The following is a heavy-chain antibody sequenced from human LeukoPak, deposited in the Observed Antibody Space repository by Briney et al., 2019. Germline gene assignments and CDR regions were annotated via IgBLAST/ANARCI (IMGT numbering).Heavy chain of an antibody. V-gene: IGHV3-30*02. Sequence: GGSLRLSCAASGFTFSSYGMHWVRQAPGKGLEWVAFIRYDGSNKYYADSVKGRFTISRDNSKNTLYLQMNRLRAEDTAVYYCARRYYYDSSGYAYYFDYWGQGTLVAVSS. CDR2: IRYDGSNK. J-gene: IGHJ4*02. D-gene: IGHD3-22*01. CDR1: GFTFSSYG. CDR3: ARRYYYDSSGYAYYFDY.